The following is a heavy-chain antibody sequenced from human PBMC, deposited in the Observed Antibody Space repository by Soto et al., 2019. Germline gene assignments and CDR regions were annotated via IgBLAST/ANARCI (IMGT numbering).Heavy chain of an antibody. J-gene: IGHJ6*02. Sequence: QVQLVESGGGVVQPGRSLRLSCAASGFTFSNYGMHWVRQAPGKGLEWVAVILNDGSNRYHADSVKDRFTISRDNSKNTLYLQMNSLRAEDPAVYYCARDDEYSGNGMDVWGQGTTVTV. CDR3: ARDDEYSGNGMDV. D-gene: IGHD3-10*01. V-gene: IGHV3-33*01. CDR2: ILNDGSNR. CDR1: GFTFSNYG.